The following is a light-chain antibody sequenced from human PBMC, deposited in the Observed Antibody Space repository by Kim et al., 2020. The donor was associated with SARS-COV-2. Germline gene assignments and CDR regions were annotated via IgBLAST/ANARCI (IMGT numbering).Light chain of an antibody. CDR3: IHGMNWRT. Sequence: DVVVTQSPLSLPVTLGQPAPISCRSSHSPAHSDGNTYLNWYHHRPGQSPRRLIYTVSKRNSGVPDRFSGGGSDTEFTLKSRRVEAEDVGVYYCIHGMNWRTVGQRDKVDIK. J-gene: IGKJ1*01. CDR1: HSPAHSDGNTY. V-gene: IGKV2-30*02. CDR2: TVS.